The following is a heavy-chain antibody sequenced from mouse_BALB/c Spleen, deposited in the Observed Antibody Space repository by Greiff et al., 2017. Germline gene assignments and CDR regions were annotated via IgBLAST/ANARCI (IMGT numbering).Heavy chain of an antibody. CDR1: GFTFSSYY. J-gene: IGHJ4*01. CDR3: ARHSTMITTDAMDY. CDR2: INSNGGST. D-gene: IGHD2-4*01. Sequence: EVQLVESGGGLVKLGGSLKLSCAASGFTFSSYYMSWVRQTPEKRLELVAAINSNGGSTYYPDTVKGRFTISRDNAKNTLYLQMSSLKSEDTALYYCARHSTMITTDAMDYWGQGTSVTVSS. V-gene: IGHV5-6-2*01.